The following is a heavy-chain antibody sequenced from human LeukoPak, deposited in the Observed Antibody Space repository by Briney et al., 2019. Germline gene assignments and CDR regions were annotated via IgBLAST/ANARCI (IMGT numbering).Heavy chain of an antibody. D-gene: IGHD1-1*01. J-gene: IGHJ4*02. V-gene: IGHV5-51*01. CDR2: IYPADSDT. CDR1: GYSFASNW. Sequence: GESLKISCKGSGYSFASNWIGWVRQMPGKGLEWMGSIYPADSDTRYSPSFQGQVTISADKSISTAYLQWTSLKASDSAMYYCARCDASGNCNGFDFWGQGTLVTVPS. CDR3: ARCDASGNCNGFDF.